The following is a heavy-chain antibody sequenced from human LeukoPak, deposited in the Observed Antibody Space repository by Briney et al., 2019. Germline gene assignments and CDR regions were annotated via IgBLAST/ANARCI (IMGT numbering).Heavy chain of an antibody. D-gene: IGHD1-26*01. J-gene: IGHJ3*02. Sequence: ASVKVSCKASGYTFTGYYMHWVRQAPGQGVEWMGWINPNSGGTNYAQKFQGSVTMTNDTSISTAYMELSRLRSDDTAVYYCAAEANSGSYAPNAFDIWGQGTMVTVSS. CDR1: GYTFTGYY. CDR3: AAEANSGSYAPNAFDI. V-gene: IGHV1-2*02. CDR2: INPNSGGT.